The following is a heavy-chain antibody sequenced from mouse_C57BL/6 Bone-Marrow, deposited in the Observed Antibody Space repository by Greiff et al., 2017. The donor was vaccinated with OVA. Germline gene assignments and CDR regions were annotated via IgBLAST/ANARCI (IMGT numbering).Heavy chain of an antibody. Sequence: VQLQQSGAELVRPGASVKLSCTASGFNITDDYMHWVKQRPEQGLEWIGWIDPENGDTDYASKFQGKATITADTSSNTAYLQLSSLTSEDTAVYYCTTSAGSSYGFAYWGQGTLVTVSA. D-gene: IGHD1-1*01. J-gene: IGHJ3*01. CDR2: IDPENGDT. CDR1: GFNITDDY. V-gene: IGHV14-4*01. CDR3: TTSAGSSYGFAY.